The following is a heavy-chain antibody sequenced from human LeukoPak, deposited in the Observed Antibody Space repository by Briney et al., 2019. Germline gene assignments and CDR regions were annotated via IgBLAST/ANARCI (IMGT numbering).Heavy chain of an antibody. CDR3: TTLHYYGY. J-gene: IGHJ4*02. CDR2: IKSKTDGETT. D-gene: IGHD4-11*01. V-gene: IGHV3-15*07. CDR1: GFTFSNTW. Sequence: GGSLRLSCAASGFTFSNTWMNWVRQAPGKGLEWVGRIKSKTDGETTNYPAPVKGRFTISRDDSKNTLYLQMNSLKTVDTAVYYCTTLHYYGYWGQGTLVTVSS.